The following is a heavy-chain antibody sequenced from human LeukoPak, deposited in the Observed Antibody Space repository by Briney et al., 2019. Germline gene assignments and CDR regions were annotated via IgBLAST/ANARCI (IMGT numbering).Heavy chain of an antibody. D-gene: IGHD3-3*01. V-gene: IGHV3-48*01. CDR2: ISSSSSTI. CDR3: ARYGPRENTPAYDFWSGHPPLGY. CDR1: GFTFSSYS. J-gene: IGHJ4*02. Sequence: GGSLRLSCAASGFTFSSYSMNWVRQAPGKGLEWVSYISSSSSTIYYADSVKGRFTISRDNAKNSLYLQMNSLRAEDTAVYYCARYGPRENTPAYDFWSGHPPLGYWGQGTLVTVSS.